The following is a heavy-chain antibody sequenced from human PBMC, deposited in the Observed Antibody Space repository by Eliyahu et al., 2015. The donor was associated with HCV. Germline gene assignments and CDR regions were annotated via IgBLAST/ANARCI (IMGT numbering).Heavy chain of an antibody. V-gene: IGHV3-48*01. CDR1: GFTFSSYS. Sequence: EVQLVESGGGLVQPGGSLRLSCAASGFTFSSYSMNWVRQAPGKGLEWVSYISSSSSTIYYADSVKGRFTISRDNAKNSLYLQMNSLRAEDTAVYYCARPVRYNWNDDDAFDIWGQGTMVTVSS. D-gene: IGHD1-1*01. J-gene: IGHJ3*02. CDR3: ARPVRYNWNDDDAFDI. CDR2: ISSSSSTI.